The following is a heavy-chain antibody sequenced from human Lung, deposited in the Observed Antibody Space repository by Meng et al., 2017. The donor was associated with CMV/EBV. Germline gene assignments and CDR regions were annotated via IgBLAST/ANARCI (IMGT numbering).Heavy chain of an antibody. D-gene: IGHD3-3*01. Sequence: XCAASGLSFSSCGMQWVRQAPGKGLEWVAFIRYDGSNKYYVDSVKGRFTISRDNSKNMLYLQMNSLRVADTAVYYCAKDDSAYFNFRSGYSTPHDDXGQGXLVTVSS. CDR1: GLSFSSCG. CDR2: IRYDGSNK. V-gene: IGHV3-30*02. J-gene: IGHJ4*02. CDR3: AKDDSAYFNFRSGYSTPHDD.